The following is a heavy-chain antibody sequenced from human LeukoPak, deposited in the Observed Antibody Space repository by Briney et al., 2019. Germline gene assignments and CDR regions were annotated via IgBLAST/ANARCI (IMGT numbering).Heavy chain of an antibody. CDR3: AKDREGLSSGYDLEYFDY. J-gene: IGHJ4*02. CDR2: ISGSGGTT. CDR1: GFTFSSYA. V-gene: IGHV3-23*01. Sequence: GGSLRLSCAASGFTFSSYAMNWVCQAPGKGLEWVSAISGSGGTTYYADSVKGRFTISRDNSKNTLFLQMNSLRAEDTAIYYCAKDREGLSSGYDLEYFDYWGQGTLVTVSS. D-gene: IGHD5-12*01.